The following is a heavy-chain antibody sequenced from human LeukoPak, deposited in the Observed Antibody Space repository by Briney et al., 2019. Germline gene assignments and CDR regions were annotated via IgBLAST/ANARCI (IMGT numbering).Heavy chain of an antibody. CDR3: ASLIDYYFDY. V-gene: IGHV3-48*03. CDR1: GFTFRSYE. D-gene: IGHD2-21*01. Sequence: GGSLTLSCEDSGFTFRSYEMNWVRQAPGKGLEWIAYLSSSGSALSYADSVKGRFTIARDNAKNSVYLQMNSLRAEDTAVYYCASLIDYYFDYWGQGTLVTVSS. CDR2: LSSSGSAL. J-gene: IGHJ4*02.